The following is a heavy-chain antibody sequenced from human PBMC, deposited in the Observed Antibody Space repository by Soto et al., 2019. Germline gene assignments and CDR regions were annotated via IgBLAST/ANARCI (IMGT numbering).Heavy chain of an antibody. J-gene: IGHJ6*03. CDR1: GFTFSSYA. D-gene: IGHD3-3*01. V-gene: IGHV3-23*01. Sequence: GGSLRLSCAASGFTFSSYAMSWVRQAPGKGLEWVSAISGSGGSTYYADSVKGRFTIPRDNSKNTLYLQMNSLRAEDTAVYYCAKDGVPNLRVLRFLEWSDPTRYDYYYYYMDVWGKGTTVTVSS. CDR2: ISGSGGST. CDR3: AKDGVPNLRVLRFLEWSDPTRYDYYYYYMDV.